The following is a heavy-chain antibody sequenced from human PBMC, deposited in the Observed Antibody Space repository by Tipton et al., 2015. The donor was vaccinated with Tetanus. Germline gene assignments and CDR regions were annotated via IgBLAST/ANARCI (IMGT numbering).Heavy chain of an antibody. CDR2: IYYSGSA. CDR3: ARANNEFPKKGPFDY. V-gene: IGHV4-61*01. Sequence: TLSLTCTVSGGSVNDGRFYWTWIRQPPGKALEWVAHIYYSGSATYNPSVASRATVSIDMSKNQFSLRLTSATAADTAVYYCARANNEFPKKGPFDYWGQGALVIVSS. J-gene: IGHJ4*02. CDR1: GGSVNDGRFY. D-gene: IGHD1-1*01.